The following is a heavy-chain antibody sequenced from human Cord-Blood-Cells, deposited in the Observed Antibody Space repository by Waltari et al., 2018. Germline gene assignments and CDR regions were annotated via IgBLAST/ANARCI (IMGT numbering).Heavy chain of an antibody. CDR2: IIPIFGTA. J-gene: IGHJ5*02. V-gene: IGHV1-69*01. Sequence: QVQLVQSGAEVKKPGSSVKVSCKASGCTFSRSAISWVRPAPGQGLEWMGGIIPIFGTANYAQKFQGRVTITADESTSAAYMELSSLRSEDTAVYYCAREPYDYVWGSYRGFDPWGQGTLVTVSS. CDR1: GCTFSRSA. CDR3: AREPYDYVWGSYRGFDP. D-gene: IGHD3-16*02.